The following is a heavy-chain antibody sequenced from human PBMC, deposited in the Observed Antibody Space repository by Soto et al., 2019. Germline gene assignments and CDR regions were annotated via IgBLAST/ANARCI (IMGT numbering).Heavy chain of an antibody. Sequence: SETLSLTCTVSGCSLSSYYWSWVRQPPGKGLEWIAYINYRGSTNHNPSLKSRATISLDTSKNQFSLKLSSVTAADTAVYYCGRLNYYDASGLDYWGQGTLVTVSS. V-gene: IGHV4-59*08. CDR2: INYRGST. CDR1: GCSLSSYY. D-gene: IGHD3-22*01. J-gene: IGHJ4*02. CDR3: GRLNYYDASGLDY.